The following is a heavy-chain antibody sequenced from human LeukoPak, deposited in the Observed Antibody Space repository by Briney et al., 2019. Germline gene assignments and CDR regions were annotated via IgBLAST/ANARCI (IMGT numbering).Heavy chain of an antibody. CDR2: ISSGGCT. V-gene: IGHV3-53*01. J-gene: IGHJ6*02. D-gene: IGHD6-6*01. Sequence: GGSLRLSCAASGFTVSNTYMSWVRQAPGKGLEWVSVISSGGCTYFADSVKGRFTISSDNSKNTVFLQMNNLRADDTAMYYCARDRGIAAHYGMDVWGQGTTVTVSS. CDR1: GFTVSNTY. CDR3: ARDRGIAAHYGMDV.